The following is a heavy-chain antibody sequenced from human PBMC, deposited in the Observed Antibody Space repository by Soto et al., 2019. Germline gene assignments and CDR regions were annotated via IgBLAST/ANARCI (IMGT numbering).Heavy chain of an antibody. J-gene: IGHJ6*02. CDR1: GGSISSSSYY. CDR3: ARRKRYSSSSRYYYYYGMDV. V-gene: IGHV4-39*01. Sequence: QLQLQESGPGLVKPSETLSLTCTVSGGSISSSSYYWGWIRQPPGKGLEWIGSIYYSGSTYYNPSLKSRVTISVDTSKNQFSLKLSSVTAADTAVYYCARRKRYSSSSRYYYYYGMDVWGQGTTVTVSS. CDR2: IYYSGST. D-gene: IGHD6-6*01.